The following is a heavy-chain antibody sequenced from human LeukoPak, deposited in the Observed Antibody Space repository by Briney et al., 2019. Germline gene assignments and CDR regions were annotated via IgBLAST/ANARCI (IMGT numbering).Heavy chain of an antibody. Sequence: ASVKVSCKASGYTFTGYYMHWVRQAPGQGLEWMGWINPNSGGTNYAQKFQGRVTMTRDTSISTAYMELSRLRSDDTAVYYCARDRRIAAAGTRRYYYGMDVWGQGTTVTVSS. J-gene: IGHJ6*02. CDR3: ARDRRIAAAGTRRYYYGMDV. CDR2: INPNSGGT. V-gene: IGHV1-2*02. CDR1: GYTFTGYY. D-gene: IGHD6-13*01.